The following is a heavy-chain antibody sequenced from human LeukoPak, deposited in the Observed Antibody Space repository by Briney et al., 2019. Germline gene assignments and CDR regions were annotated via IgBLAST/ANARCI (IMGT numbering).Heavy chain of an antibody. CDR2: IYTSGST. CDR1: GGSISSYY. Sequence: PSETLSLTCTVSGGSISSYYWSWIRQPAGKGLEWIGRIYTSGSTNYNPSLKSRVTMSVDTSKNQFSLKLSSVTAADTAVYYCARAFAPRGIGIYYYYYYMDVWGKGTTVTVSS. CDR3: ARAFAPRGIGIYYYYYYMDV. D-gene: IGHD1-26*01. V-gene: IGHV4-4*07. J-gene: IGHJ6*03.